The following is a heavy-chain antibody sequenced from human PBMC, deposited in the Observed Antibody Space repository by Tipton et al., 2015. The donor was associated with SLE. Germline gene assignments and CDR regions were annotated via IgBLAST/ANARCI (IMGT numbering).Heavy chain of an antibody. CDR2: IYYNGNT. Sequence: TLSLTCTVSGGSMNTNTYYWGWVRQPPGKGLEWIGRIYYNGNTYYNTSLKSRLTISIDTSKNRFALNLRSVTAADTAVYYCATQADNWFDPWGQGRLVTVSS. CDR1: GGSMNTNTYY. J-gene: IGHJ5*02. V-gene: IGHV4-39*01. CDR3: ATQADNWFDP.